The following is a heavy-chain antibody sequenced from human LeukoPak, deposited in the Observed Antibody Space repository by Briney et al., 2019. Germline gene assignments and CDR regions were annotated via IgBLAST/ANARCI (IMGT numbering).Heavy chain of an antibody. CDR3: ARGQSRVVPAAIHYYYYMDV. Sequence: ASVKVSCKASGYTFTSHDINWVRQATGQGLEWMGWMNPNSGNTGYAQKFQGRVTMTRSTSISTAYLELSSLRSEDTAVYYCARGQSRVVPAAIHYYYYMDVWGKGTTVTVSS. D-gene: IGHD2-2*01. CDR1: GYTFTSHD. CDR2: MNPNSGNT. V-gene: IGHV1-8*01. J-gene: IGHJ6*03.